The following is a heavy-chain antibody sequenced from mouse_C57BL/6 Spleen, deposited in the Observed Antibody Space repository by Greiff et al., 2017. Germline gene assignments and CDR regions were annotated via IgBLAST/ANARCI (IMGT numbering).Heavy chain of an antibody. CDR1: GYTFTSYW. J-gene: IGHJ4*01. CDR2: IDPSDSYT. D-gene: IGHD1-1*01. V-gene: IGHV1-69*01. Sequence: QVQLQQPGAELVMPGASVKLSCKASGYTFTSYWMHWVKQRPGQGLEWIGEIDPSDSYTNYNQKFKGKSTLTVDKSSSTAYMQLSSLTSEDSAVYYCARCLYYYDRGGYCAMDYWGQGTSVTVSS. CDR3: ARCLYYYDRGGYCAMDY.